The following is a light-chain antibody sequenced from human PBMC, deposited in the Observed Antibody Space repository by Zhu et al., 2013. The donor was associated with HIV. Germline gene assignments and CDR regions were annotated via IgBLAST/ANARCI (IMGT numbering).Light chain of an antibody. J-gene: IGLJ2*01. Sequence: QSVLTQPPSASGTPGQRVTISCSGGSSNLGRHFVYWYLHLPGTTPKLLIYRNDQRPSGIPDRFSGSSSGNTASLTISGAQAEDEADYYCNSRVSPDNRDVVFGGGTRLTVL. CDR2: RND. CDR1: SSNLGRHF. CDR3: NSRVSPDNRDVV. V-gene: IGLV1-47*01.